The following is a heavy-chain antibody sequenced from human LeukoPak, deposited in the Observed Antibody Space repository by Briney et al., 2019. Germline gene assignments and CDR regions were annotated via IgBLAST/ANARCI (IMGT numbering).Heavy chain of an antibody. D-gene: IGHD2-2*01. Sequence: SETLSLTCTVSGGSISSSSYYWGWIRQPPGKGLEWIGSIYYSGSTYYNPSLKSRVTISVDTSKNQFSLNLISVTAADTAVYYCARRHCSSTNCYGDAFDIWGQGTMVTVSS. J-gene: IGHJ3*02. CDR2: IYYSGST. V-gene: IGHV4-39*01. CDR3: ARRHCSSTNCYGDAFDI. CDR1: GGSISSSSYY.